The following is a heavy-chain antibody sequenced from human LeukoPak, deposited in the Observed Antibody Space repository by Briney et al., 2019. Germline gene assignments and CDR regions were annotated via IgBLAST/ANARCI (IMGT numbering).Heavy chain of an antibody. CDR1: GFMFNIYW. D-gene: IGHD3/OR15-3a*01. CDR2: IKYDGSET. CDR3: ARVKYSYGFWDD. Sequence: GGSLRLSCAASGFMFNIYWMSWVRQAPGKGPEWVANIKYDGSETYYVDSVKGRFTTSRDNARNSVYFQMNSLRVEGTAVYYCARVKYSYGFWDDWGQGTLVAVSS. J-gene: IGHJ4*02. V-gene: IGHV3-7*01.